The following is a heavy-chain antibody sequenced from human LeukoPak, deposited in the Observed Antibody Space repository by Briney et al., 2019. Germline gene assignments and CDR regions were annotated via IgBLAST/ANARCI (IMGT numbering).Heavy chain of an antibody. D-gene: IGHD4-17*01. J-gene: IGHJ6*03. CDR1: GYTFSNYW. CDR2: IYPGDSDT. Sequence: GESLKISCKASGYTFSNYWIGWVRQMPGKGLEWMGIIYPGDSDTRYSPSFQGQVTISADKSISTAYLQWSSLKASATAMYYCAKHALTVTTGNCYYYMDVWGKGTTVTVSS. CDR3: AKHALTVTTGNCYYYMDV. V-gene: IGHV5-51*01.